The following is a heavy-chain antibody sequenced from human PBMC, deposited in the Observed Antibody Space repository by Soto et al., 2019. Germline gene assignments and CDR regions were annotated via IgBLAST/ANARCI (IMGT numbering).Heavy chain of an antibody. CDR1: GDSMTRSVW. J-gene: IGHJ4*02. CDR2: VFHTGNT. CDR3: ARKAWVRFDY. D-gene: IGHD7-27*01. Sequence: LRETLSLTCTGSGDSMTRSVWWTWVRQPPGKGLEWIGEVFHTGNTNYNPSLKSRVTMSVDKSTNEFSLKVTSVTAADTAIYYCARKAWVRFDYWGQGALVTVSS. V-gene: IGHV4-4*02.